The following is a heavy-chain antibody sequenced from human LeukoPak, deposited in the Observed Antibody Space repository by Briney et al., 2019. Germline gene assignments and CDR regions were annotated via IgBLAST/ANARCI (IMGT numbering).Heavy chain of an antibody. V-gene: IGHV4-4*07. CDR3: ARAYCSSTSCHYDAFDI. D-gene: IGHD2-2*01. J-gene: IGHJ3*02. CDR1: GGSISSYY. Sequence: PSETLSLTCTVSGGSISSYYWSWIRQPAGKGLEWIGRIYTSGSTNYNPSPKSRVTMSVDTSKNQFSLKLSSVTAADTAVYYCARAYCSSTSCHYDAFDIWGQGTMVTVSS. CDR2: IYTSGST.